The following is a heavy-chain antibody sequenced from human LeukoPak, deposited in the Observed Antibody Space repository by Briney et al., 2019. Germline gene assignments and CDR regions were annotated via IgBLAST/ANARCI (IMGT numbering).Heavy chain of an antibody. Sequence: GGSLRLSCAASGFTFSSYSMNWVRQAPGKGLEWVSYISSSSSTIYYADSVKSRFTISRDNSKNTLYLQMNSLRAEDTAVYYCAKAFRPGYCSSTSCPTPYYMDVWGKGTTVTVSS. CDR2: ISSSSSTI. D-gene: IGHD2-2*01. V-gene: IGHV3-48*01. J-gene: IGHJ6*03. CDR1: GFTFSSYS. CDR3: AKAFRPGYCSSTSCPTPYYMDV.